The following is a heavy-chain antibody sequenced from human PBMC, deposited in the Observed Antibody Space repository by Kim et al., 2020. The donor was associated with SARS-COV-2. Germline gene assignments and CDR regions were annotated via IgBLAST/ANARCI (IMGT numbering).Heavy chain of an antibody. D-gene: IGHD6-6*01. CDR2: ISGSGGST. CDR3: AKDCTAARDYWYFDL. J-gene: IGHJ2*01. V-gene: IGHV3-23*01. CDR1: GFTFSSYA. Sequence: GGSLRLSCAASGFTFSSYAMSWVRQAPGKGLEWVSAISGSGGSTYYADSVKGRFTISRDNSKNTLYLQMNSLRAEDTAVYYCAKDCTAARDYWYFDLWGRGTLVTVSS.